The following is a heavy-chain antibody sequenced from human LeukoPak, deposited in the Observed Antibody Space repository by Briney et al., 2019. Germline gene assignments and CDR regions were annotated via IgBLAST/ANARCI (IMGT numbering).Heavy chain of an antibody. J-gene: IGHJ4*02. V-gene: IGHV3-23*01. CDR1: GFTFSSYA. D-gene: IGHD3-3*01. CDR3: ARGGPPYDFWSGPRFDY. CDR2: ISGSGGST. Sequence: SGGSLRLSCAASGFTFSSYAMSWVRQAPGKGLEWVSAISGSGGSTYYADSVKGRFTISRDNANNSLYLQMNSLRAEDAAVYYCARGGPPYDFWSGPRFDYWGQGTLVTVSS.